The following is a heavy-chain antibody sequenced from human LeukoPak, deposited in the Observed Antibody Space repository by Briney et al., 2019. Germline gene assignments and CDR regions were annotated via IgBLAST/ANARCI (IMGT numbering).Heavy chain of an antibody. J-gene: IGHJ4*02. V-gene: IGHV1-8*01. D-gene: IGHD4-17*01. CDR2: MNPNSGNT. CDR1: GYTFTSYD. Sequence: ASVKVSCKASGYTFTSYDINWVRQATGQGLEWMGWMNPNSGNTGYAQKFQGRVTMTRNTSISTAYIELSSLRSEDTAAYYCARGEPYTVTSDYWGQGTLVTVSS. CDR3: ARGEPYTVTSDY.